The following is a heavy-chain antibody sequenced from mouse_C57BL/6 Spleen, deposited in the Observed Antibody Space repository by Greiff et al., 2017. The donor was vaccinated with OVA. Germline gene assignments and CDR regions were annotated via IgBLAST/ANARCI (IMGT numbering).Heavy chain of an antibody. D-gene: IGHD2-1*01. Sequence: VQLQQSGPELVKPGASVKISCKASGYYFTDYNMNWVKQSHGKSLEWIGVINPNYGTTSYNQKFKGKATLTVAPSSSTAYMQLNSLTSEYSAVSYCSTCYPSVSYCALDYWGQGTSVTVSS. CDR1: GYYFTDYN. CDR2: INPNYGTT. CDR3: STCYPSVSYCALDY. J-gene: IGHJ4*01. V-gene: IGHV1-39*01.